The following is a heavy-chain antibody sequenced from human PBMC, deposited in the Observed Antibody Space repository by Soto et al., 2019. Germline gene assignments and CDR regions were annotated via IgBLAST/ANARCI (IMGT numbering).Heavy chain of an antibody. Sequence: QVQLVQSGAEVKKPGASVKVSCKASGYTFTSHKINWVRQATGQGLEWMGWMDPDSGKTAYVQKFQGRVTMTRKTSIGTAYMELNSLRSEDTAMYYCARQHYDYWGGFNWFDPWGQGTLVNVSS. CDR2: MDPDSGKT. J-gene: IGHJ5*02. CDR3: ARQHYDYWGGFNWFDP. D-gene: IGHD3-3*01. V-gene: IGHV1-8*01. CDR1: GYTFTSHK.